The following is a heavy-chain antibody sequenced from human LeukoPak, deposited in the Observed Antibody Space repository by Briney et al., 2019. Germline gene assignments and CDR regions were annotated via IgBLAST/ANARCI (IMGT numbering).Heavy chain of an antibody. CDR2: ISYDGSNK. Sequence: PGRSLRLSCAASGFTFSSYAMHWVRQAPGKGLEWVAVISYDGSNKYYADSVKGRFTISRDNSKNTLYLQMNSLRAEDTAVYYCARHSSGSDYWGQGTLVTVSS. CDR3: ARHSSGSDY. J-gene: IGHJ4*02. D-gene: IGHD6-19*01. CDR1: GFTFSSYA. V-gene: IGHV3-30*04.